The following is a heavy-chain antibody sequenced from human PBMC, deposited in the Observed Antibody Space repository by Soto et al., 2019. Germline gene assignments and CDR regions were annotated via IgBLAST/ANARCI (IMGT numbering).Heavy chain of an antibody. V-gene: IGHV6-1*01. J-gene: IGHJ3*02. D-gene: IGHD1-1*01. CDR3: SVMNTTEQHKLAIDI. CDR2: TYYRSKWYN. Sequence: PSQTLSLTCAISGDSVSSNSAAWNWIRQSPSRGLEWLGRTYYRSKWYNDYAVSVKSRITINPDTSKNQFSLQLNSVTPEDTAVYYCSVMNTTEQHKLAIDIWGQGTMVTVSS. CDR1: GDSVSSNSAA.